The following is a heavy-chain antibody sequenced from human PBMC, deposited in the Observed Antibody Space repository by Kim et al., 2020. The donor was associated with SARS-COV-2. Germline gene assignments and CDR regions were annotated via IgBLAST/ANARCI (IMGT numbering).Heavy chain of an antibody. J-gene: IGHJ4*02. Sequence: GGSLRLSCAASGFTFSNAWMSWVRQAPGKGLEWVGRIKSKTDGGTTDYAAPVKGRFTISRDDSKNTLYLQMNSLKTEDTAVYYCTTSGSPFLWPIDYWGQGTLVTVSS. CDR1: GFTFSNAW. CDR3: TTSGSPFLWPIDY. D-gene: IGHD1-26*01. V-gene: IGHV3-15*01. CDR2: IKSKTDGGTT.